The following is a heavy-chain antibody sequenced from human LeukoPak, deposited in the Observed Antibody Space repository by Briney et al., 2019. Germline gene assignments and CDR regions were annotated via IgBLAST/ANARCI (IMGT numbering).Heavy chain of an antibody. CDR2: ISGSGGST. Sequence: GGSLRLSCAASGFTFSSYAMSWVRQAPGKGLEWVSAISGSGGSTYYADSVKGRFTISRDNSKNTLYLQMNSLRAEDTAVYYCASPNWNYGATVYDSFDIWGPGTMVTVSS. CDR1: GFTFSSYA. D-gene: IGHD1-7*01. V-gene: IGHV3-23*01. CDR3: ASPNWNYGATVYDSFDI. J-gene: IGHJ3*02.